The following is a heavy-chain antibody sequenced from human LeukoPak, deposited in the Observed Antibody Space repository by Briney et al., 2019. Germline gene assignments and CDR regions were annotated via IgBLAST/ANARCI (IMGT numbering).Heavy chain of an antibody. J-gene: IGHJ4*02. CDR1: GYTFTSYD. CDR3: ARQPYYFDSSGYYYFDY. Sequence: ASVKVSCKASGYTFTSYDISWVRQAPGQGLEWMGWISAYNGNTHYAQNLQGRVTMTTDTSTSTAYMELRSLRSDDTAVYYCARQPYYFDSSGYYYFDYWGQGTLVTVSS. D-gene: IGHD3-22*01. CDR2: ISAYNGNT. V-gene: IGHV1-18*01.